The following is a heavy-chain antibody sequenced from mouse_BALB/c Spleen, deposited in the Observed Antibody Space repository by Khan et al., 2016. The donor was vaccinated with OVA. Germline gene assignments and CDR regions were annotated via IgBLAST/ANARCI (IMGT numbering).Heavy chain of an antibody. D-gene: IGHD2-14*01. Sequence: EVELVESGGDLVKPGGSLKLSCAVSGFTFSSYVMSWVRQTPERRLEWVASISSGGTTAYPDSVKGRITISRDNARNIMYLQMSSLRSEDTAMYYCAREAYRYDEYYFDSWGQGTPLTVSS. V-gene: IGHV5-6-5*01. CDR3: AREAYRYDEYYFDS. CDR2: ISSGGTT. CDR1: GFTFSSYV. J-gene: IGHJ2*01.